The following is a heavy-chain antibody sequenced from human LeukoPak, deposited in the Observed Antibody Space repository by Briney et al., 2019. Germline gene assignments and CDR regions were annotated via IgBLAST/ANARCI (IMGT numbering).Heavy chain of an antibody. J-gene: IGHJ4*02. CDR3: AKVDYGDYPYYFDY. D-gene: IGHD4-17*01. V-gene: IGHV3-21*04. Sequence: GGSLRLSCAASGFTFSSYSMNWVRQAPGKGLEWVSSISSSSSYIYYADSVKGRFTISRDNSKNTLYLQMNSLRAEDTAVYYCAKVDYGDYPYYFDYWGQGTLVTVSS. CDR1: GFTFSSYS. CDR2: ISSSSSYI.